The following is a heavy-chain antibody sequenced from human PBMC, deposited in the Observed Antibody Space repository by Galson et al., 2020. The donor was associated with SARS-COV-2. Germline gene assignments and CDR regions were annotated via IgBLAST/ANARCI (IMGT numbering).Heavy chain of an antibody. CDR1: GFIVSNNY. D-gene: IGHD2-21*02. CDR2: IYSGGTI. Sequence: GESLKISCAASGFIVSNNYMSWVRQAPGKGLEWVSVIYSGGTIYYADSVKGRFTVSRDNSKNTLYLQMDRLRAEDTAVYYCASGTYCGADCYPGVGDVWGQGTTVTVSS. J-gene: IGHJ6*02. CDR3: ASGTYCGADCYPGVGDV. V-gene: IGHV3-53*01.